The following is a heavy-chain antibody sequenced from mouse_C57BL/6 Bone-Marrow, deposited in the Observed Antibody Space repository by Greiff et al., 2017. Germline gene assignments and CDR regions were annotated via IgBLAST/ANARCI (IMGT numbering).Heavy chain of an antibody. CDR3: ARQTGNWYFDV. J-gene: IGHJ1*03. V-gene: IGHV5-17*01. Sequence: EVQVVESGGGLVKPGGSLKLSCAASGFTFSDYGMHWVRQAPEKGLEWVAYISSGSSTIYYADTVKGRFTISRDNAKNTLFLQMTSLRSEDTAMYYCARQTGNWYFDVWGTGTTVTVSS. D-gene: IGHD4-1*01. CDR1: GFTFSDYG. CDR2: ISSGSSTI.